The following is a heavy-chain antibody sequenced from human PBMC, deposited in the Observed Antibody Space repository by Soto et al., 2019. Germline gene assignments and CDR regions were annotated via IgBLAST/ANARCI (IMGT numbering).Heavy chain of an antibody. CDR3: ATLPPRIVVVKTELPT. J-gene: IGHJ4*02. D-gene: IGHD2-15*01. CDR1: GTSISSTFW. V-gene: IGHV4-4*02. Sequence: QVQLRESGPGMVRPSGTLSLTCTVSGTSISSTFWWTWVRQPPGKGLEWIGEIYHTGSTKYNPSLKSRVTISVDKANNHSSLELRTVTVADTAVYYCATLPPRIVVVKTELPTWGQGTLVIVSS. CDR2: IYHTGST.